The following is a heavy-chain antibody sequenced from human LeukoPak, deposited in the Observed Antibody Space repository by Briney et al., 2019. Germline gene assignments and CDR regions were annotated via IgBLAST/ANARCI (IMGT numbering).Heavy chain of an antibody. V-gene: IGHV3-9*01. D-gene: IGHD6-13*01. CDR1: GFTFSSYG. J-gene: IGHJ5*01. Sequence: GRSLRLSCAASGFTFSSYGMHWVRQAPGKGLEWVSGISWNSGSIGYADSVKGRFTISRDNAKNSLYLQMNSLRAEDTALYYCAKDVRYSSSWFDYWGQGTLVTVSS. CDR2: ISWNSGSI. CDR3: AKDVRYSSSWFDY.